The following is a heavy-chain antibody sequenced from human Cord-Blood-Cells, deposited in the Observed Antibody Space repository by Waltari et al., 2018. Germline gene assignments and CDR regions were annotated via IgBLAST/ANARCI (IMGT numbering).Heavy chain of an antibody. CDR2: ICSGGST. J-gene: IGHJ4*02. V-gene: IGHV3-53*01. CDR3: ARAGTGFDY. Sequence: EVQLVESGGGLIQPGGSLGISCAASGFTVSSNYLSWVRQAPGKGLEWVSVICSGGSTYYADSVKGRFTISRDNSKNTLYLQMNSLRAEDTAVYYCARAGTGFDYWGQGTLVTVSS. CDR1: GFTVSSNY. D-gene: IGHD1-1*01.